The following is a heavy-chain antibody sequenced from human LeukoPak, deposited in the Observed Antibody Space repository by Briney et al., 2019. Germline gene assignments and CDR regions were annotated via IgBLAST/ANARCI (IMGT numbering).Heavy chain of an antibody. CDR3: ARDLLPMTKAGVVND. CDR1: GGSFSSYG. D-gene: IGHD3-3*01. J-gene: IGHJ4*02. V-gene: IGHV1-69*13. CDR2: VLPIFGIT. Sequence: SVKVSCKASGGSFSSYGISWVRQAPGQGLEWMGGVLPIFGITNYAQRFQGRVTITADESRSTAYMELSSLTSDDTAVYYCARDLLPMTKAGVVNDWGQGSLVIISA.